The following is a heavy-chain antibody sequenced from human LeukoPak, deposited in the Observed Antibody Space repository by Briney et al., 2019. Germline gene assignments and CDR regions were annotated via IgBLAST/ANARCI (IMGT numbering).Heavy chain of an antibody. CDR1: GFTFSSYS. V-gene: IGHV3-21*01. Sequence: PGGSLRLSCAASGFTFSSYSMNWVRQAPGKGLEWVSSISSSSSYIYYADSVKGRFTISRDNAKNSLYLQMNSLRAEDTAVYYCARAYGSGTNYYYGMDVWGQGTTVTVSS. D-gene: IGHD3-10*01. CDR2: ISSSSSYI. J-gene: IGHJ6*02. CDR3: ARAYGSGTNYYYGMDV.